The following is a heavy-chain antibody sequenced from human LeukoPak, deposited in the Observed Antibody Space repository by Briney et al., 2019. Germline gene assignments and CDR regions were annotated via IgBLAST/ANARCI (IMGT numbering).Heavy chain of an antibody. CDR2: IKEDESEI. CDR1: GFSFSSSW. Sequence: GGSLRLSCAASGFSFSSSWMTWVRQAPGKGLEWVANIKEDESEIYYVDSVKGRFTASRDNAKNSLYLQMNSLRAEDTAVYYCAKEDRPLYYFDYWGQGTLVTVSS. V-gene: IGHV3-7*01. J-gene: IGHJ4*02. CDR3: AKEDRPLYYFDY.